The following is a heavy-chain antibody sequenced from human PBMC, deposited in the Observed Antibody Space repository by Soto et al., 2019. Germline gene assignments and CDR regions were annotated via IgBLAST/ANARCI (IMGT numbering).Heavy chain of an antibody. D-gene: IGHD6-6*01. CDR2: ISYDGRNK. J-gene: IGHJ4*02. Sequence: QVQLVESGGGVVQPGRSLRLSCAASGFTFSSYAMHWVRQAPGKGLEWVAVISYDGRNKYYADSVKGRFTISRDNSKNTLYLQMNSLRAEDTAVYYRARGCSSSSLTPDYWGQGTLVTVSS. CDR3: ARGCSSSSLTPDY. CDR1: GFTFSSYA. V-gene: IGHV3-30-3*01.